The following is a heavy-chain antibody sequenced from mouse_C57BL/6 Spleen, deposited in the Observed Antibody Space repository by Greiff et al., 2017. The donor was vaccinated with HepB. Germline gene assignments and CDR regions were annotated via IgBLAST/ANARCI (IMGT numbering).Heavy chain of an antibody. CDR1: GFTFSDYG. CDR3: ASPLRDYAMDY. D-gene: IGHD6-1*01. V-gene: IGHV5-17*01. Sequence: DVHLVESGGGLVKPGGSLKLSCAASGFTFSDYGMHWVRQAPEKGLEWVAYISSGSSTIYYADTVKGRFTISRDNAKNTLFLQMTSLRSEDTAMYYCASPLRDYAMDYWGQGTSVTVSS. CDR2: ISSGSSTI. J-gene: IGHJ4*01.